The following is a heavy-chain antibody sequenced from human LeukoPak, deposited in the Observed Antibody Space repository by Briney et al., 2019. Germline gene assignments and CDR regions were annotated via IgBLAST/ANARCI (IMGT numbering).Heavy chain of an antibody. J-gene: IGHJ4*02. CDR3: ARQRSYYSRFDY. CDR2: INHSGST. CDR1: GGSFSGYY. D-gene: IGHD1-26*01. V-gene: IGHV4-34*01. Sequence: PSETLSLTCAVYGGSFSGYYWSWIRQPPGKGLEWIGEINHSGSTNYNPSLKSRVTISVDTSKNQFSLKLSSVTAADTAVYYCARQRSYYSRFDYWGQGTLVTVSS.